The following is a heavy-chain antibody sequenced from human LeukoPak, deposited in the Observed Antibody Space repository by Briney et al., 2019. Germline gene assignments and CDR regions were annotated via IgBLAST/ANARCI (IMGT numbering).Heavy chain of an antibody. J-gene: IGHJ4*02. Sequence: PSETLSLTCTVSGGSISSRSSYWGWIRQPPGTGLEWIGTIYYSGGTYYNPSLKSQVTISVDTSKNQFSLRLSSVTAADTAVYYCAGGGGYTYGFDYWGQGTLVTVSS. V-gene: IGHV4-39*01. CDR3: AGGGGYTYGFDY. CDR2: IYYSGGT. D-gene: IGHD5-18*01. CDR1: GGSISSRSSY.